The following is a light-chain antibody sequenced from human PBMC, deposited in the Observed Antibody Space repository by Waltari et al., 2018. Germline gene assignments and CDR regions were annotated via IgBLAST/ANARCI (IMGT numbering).Light chain of an antibody. CDR2: AAS. CDR1: HSVGTH. V-gene: IGKV3-15*01. Sequence: EIVMTQSPIILSVSPGERATLSCRASHSVGTHLSWYHPRPGQPPRLVIFAASTRATGVPVRFSGSGSGTEFTLTISSLQSEDFAVYYCQQYNDWPLTFGGGT. J-gene: IGKJ4*01. CDR3: QQYNDWPLT.